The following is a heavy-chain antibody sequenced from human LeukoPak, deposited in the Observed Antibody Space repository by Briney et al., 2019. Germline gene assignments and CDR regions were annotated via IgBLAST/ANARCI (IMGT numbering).Heavy chain of an antibody. CDR1: GGSISSYY. D-gene: IGHD6-19*01. J-gene: IGHJ3*02. CDR2: IYYSGST. Sequence: SETLSLTCTVSGGSISSYYWSWIRQPPGKGLEWIGYIYYSGSTNYNPSLKSRVTISVDTSKNQFSLKLSSVTAADTAVYYCARRAVAPGGAFDIWGQGTMVTVSS. V-gene: IGHV4-59*08. CDR3: ARRAVAPGGAFDI.